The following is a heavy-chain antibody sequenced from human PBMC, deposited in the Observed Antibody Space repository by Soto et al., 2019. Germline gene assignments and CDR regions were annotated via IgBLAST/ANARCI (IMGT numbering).Heavy chain of an antibody. Sequence: PGASLRLSCAASGFTFSSYPMSSVRQAPGKGLEWVSGISGSGDSTYYADSVKGRFTISRDNSKNTLYLQMNSLRAEDTAVYYCAKGVPGIAVAGTGYFQHWGQGTLLTVSS. CDR1: GFTFSSYP. CDR2: ISGSGDST. D-gene: IGHD6-19*01. J-gene: IGHJ1*01. V-gene: IGHV3-23*01. CDR3: AKGVPGIAVAGTGYFQH.